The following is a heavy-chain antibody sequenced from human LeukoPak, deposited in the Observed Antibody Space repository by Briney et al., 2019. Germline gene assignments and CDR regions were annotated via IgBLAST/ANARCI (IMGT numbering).Heavy chain of an antibody. D-gene: IGHD2-2*01. Sequence: KSSETLSLTCTVSGGSISSYYWGWIRQPPGKGLEWIGSIYYSGSTYYNPSLKSRVTISVDTSKNQFSLKLSSVTAADTAVYYCARIRTSDFDYWGQGTLVTVSS. CDR3: ARIRTSDFDY. V-gene: IGHV4-39*07. CDR1: GGSISSYY. CDR2: IYYSGST. J-gene: IGHJ4*02.